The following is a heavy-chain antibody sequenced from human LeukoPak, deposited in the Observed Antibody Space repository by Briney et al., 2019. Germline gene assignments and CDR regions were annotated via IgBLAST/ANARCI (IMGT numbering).Heavy chain of an antibody. J-gene: IGHJ5*02. D-gene: IGHD3-10*01. Sequence: ASVKVSCKASGYTFTGYYMHWVRQAPGQGLEWMGWINPNSGGTNYAQKFQGRVTMTRDTSISTAYMELSRLRSDDTAVYYCARPLRVTMIRGAAFRASSDFDPWGQGTLVTVSS. CDR2: INPNSGGT. CDR1: GYTFTGYY. CDR3: ARPLRVTMIRGAAFRASSDFDP. V-gene: IGHV1-2*02.